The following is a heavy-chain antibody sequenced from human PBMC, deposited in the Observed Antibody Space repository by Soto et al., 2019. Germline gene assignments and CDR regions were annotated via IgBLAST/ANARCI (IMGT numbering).Heavy chain of an antibody. J-gene: IGHJ4*02. Sequence: ASVKVSCKASGYTFTSYGISWVRQAPGQGLEWMGWISAYNGNTNYAQKLQGRVTMTTDTSTSTAYMELRSLRSDDTAVYHCARFFYDYIWGSYRPDYWGQGTLVTVSS. CDR3: ARFFYDYIWGSYRPDY. CDR2: ISAYNGNT. CDR1: GYTFTSYG. D-gene: IGHD3-16*02. V-gene: IGHV1-18*01.